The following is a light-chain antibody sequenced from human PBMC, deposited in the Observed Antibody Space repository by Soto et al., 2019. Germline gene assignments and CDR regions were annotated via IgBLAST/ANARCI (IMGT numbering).Light chain of an antibody. CDR1: QSVSSN. J-gene: IGKJ4*01. Sequence: EIVMTQSPAPLSVSPGERATLSCRASQSVSSNLAWYQQKPGQAPRLLIYGPSTRATGIPASFGGSGSGTAFTLTISSLQSEDFVVDYCQQYSNWPLTFGGGTKVEI. V-gene: IGKV3D-15*01. CDR2: GPS. CDR3: QQYSNWPLT.